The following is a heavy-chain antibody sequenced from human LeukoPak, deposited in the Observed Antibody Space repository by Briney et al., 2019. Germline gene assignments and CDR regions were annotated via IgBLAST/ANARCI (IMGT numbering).Heavy chain of an antibody. J-gene: IGHJ6*02. CDR2: ISYDGSNK. Sequence: GSLRLSCTASGFTFGDYAMSWVRQAPGKGLEWVAVISYDGSNKYYADSVKGRFTISRDNSKNTLYLQMNSLRAEDTAVYYCARDRWGKVAAEHYYYYYGMDVWGQGTTVTVSS. D-gene: IGHD2-15*01. CDR1: GFTFGDYA. V-gene: IGHV3-30-3*01. CDR3: ARDRWGKVAAEHYYYYYGMDV.